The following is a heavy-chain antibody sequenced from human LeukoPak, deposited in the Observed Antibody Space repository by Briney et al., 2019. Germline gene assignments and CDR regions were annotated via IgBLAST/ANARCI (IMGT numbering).Heavy chain of an antibody. CDR3: ARDYTLTLGTTTYFQH. D-gene: IGHD1-7*01. J-gene: IGHJ1*01. V-gene: IGHV7-4-1*02. CDR1: GYIFDIYA. CDR2: INTNTGNP. Sequence: ASVKVSCKASGYIFDIYALIWVRQAPGQGLELMGWINTNTGNPTYAQGFTGRFVFSLGTSVSTAYLQISSPKAEDTAVYYCARDYTLTLGTTTYFQHWGQGTLVTVSS.